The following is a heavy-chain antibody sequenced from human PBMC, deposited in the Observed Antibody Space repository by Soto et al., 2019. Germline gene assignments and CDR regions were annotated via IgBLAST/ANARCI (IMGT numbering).Heavy chain of an antibody. D-gene: IGHD3-9*01. CDR2: IYDSVNT. CDR3: ARVDHRGYFAILTDY. CDR1: GDSLSSGGHY. Sequence: TLSLTCTVSGDSLSSGGHYWSWIRQHPGKGLEWIGHIYDSVNTYYSPSLRSRVTISADMSKNQFSLNLRPVTAADTAVYYCARVDHRGYFAILTDYWGQGTLVTVSS. V-gene: IGHV4-31*03. J-gene: IGHJ4*02.